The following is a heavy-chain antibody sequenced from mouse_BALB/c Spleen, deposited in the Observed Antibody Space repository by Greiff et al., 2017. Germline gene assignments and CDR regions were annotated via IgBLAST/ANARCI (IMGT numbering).Heavy chain of an antibody. CDR1: GFTFSSYT. Sequence: EVKVVESGGGLVQPGGSLKLSCAASGFTFSSYTMSWVRQTPEKRLEWVAYISNGGGSTYYPDTVKGRFTISRDNAKNTLYLQMSSLKSEDTAMYYCAREEGYYGSSPWFAYWGQGTLVTVSA. CDR2: ISNGGGST. J-gene: IGHJ3*01. V-gene: IGHV5-12-2*01. D-gene: IGHD1-1*01. CDR3: AREEGYYGSSPWFAY.